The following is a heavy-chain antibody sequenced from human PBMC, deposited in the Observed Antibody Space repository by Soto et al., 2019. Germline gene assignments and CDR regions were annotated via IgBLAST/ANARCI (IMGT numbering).Heavy chain of an antibody. D-gene: IGHD3-10*01. Sequence: GASVKVSCKASGYTFTSYYMHWVRQAPGQGLEWMGIINPSGGSTSYAQKFQGRVTMTRNTSTSTVYMELSSLRSEDTDVYYCARDLGREYYYGSASPSGGGRDVWDQGTTVTVCS. V-gene: IGHV1-46*01. CDR3: ARDLGREYYYGSASPSGGGRDV. J-gene: IGHJ6*02. CDR1: GYTFTSYY. CDR2: INPSGGST.